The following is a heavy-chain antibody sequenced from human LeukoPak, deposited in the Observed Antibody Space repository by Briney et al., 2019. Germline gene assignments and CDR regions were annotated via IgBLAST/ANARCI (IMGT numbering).Heavy chain of an antibody. CDR1: GGSISSYY. V-gene: IGHV4-59*01. D-gene: IGHD3-10*01. J-gene: IGHJ3*02. Sequence: PSETLSLTCTVSGGSISSYYWSWIRQPPGKGLEWIGYIYYSGSTNYNPSLKSRVTISVDTSKYQFSLKLSSVTAADTAVYYCARELWANDAFDIWGQGTMVTVSS. CDR2: IYYSGST. CDR3: ARELWANDAFDI.